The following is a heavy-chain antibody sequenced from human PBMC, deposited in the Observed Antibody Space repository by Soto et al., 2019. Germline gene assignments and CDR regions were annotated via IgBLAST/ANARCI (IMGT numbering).Heavy chain of an antibody. CDR1: GFTFRSYG. CDR2: ISYDGSDR. V-gene: IGHV3-30*18. Sequence: QVQLVESGGGVVQPGRSLRLSCAASGFTFRSYGMHWVRQAPGKGLEWVAVISYDGSDRYYADSVKGRFTISRDNSKNTLYLQMNSLRAEDTAVYYCAKVSSDRGYSFYGMAVWGQGTTVTVSS. CDR3: AKVSSDRGYSFYGMAV. J-gene: IGHJ6*02. D-gene: IGHD2-15*01.